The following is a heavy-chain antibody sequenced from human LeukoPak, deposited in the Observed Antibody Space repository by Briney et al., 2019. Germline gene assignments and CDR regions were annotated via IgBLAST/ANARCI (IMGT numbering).Heavy chain of an antibody. Sequence: GESLKISCKGSGYSFTSYWIGWVRQMPGKGLEWMGIIYPGDPDTRYSPSFQGQVTISADKSISTAYLQWSSLKASDTAMYYCARHYYYDSSGYLGAFDIWGQGTMVTVSS. CDR2: IYPGDPDT. V-gene: IGHV5-51*01. CDR1: GYSFTSYW. J-gene: IGHJ3*02. D-gene: IGHD3-22*01. CDR3: ARHYYYDSSGYLGAFDI.